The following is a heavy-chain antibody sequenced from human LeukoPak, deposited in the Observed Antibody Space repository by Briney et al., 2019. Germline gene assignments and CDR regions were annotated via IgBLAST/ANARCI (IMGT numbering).Heavy chain of an antibody. Sequence: SETLSLTCTVSGGSISTYYWSWIRQPAGKGLEWIGRIYTSGSTNYNPSLKSRVTISVDTSKNQFSLKLSSVTAADTAVYYCARSLRLGSTYYYYYYMDVWGKGTTVTVSS. D-gene: IGHD6-6*01. V-gene: IGHV4-4*07. CDR1: GGSISTYY. CDR3: ARSLRLGSTYYYYYYMDV. CDR2: IYTSGST. J-gene: IGHJ6*03.